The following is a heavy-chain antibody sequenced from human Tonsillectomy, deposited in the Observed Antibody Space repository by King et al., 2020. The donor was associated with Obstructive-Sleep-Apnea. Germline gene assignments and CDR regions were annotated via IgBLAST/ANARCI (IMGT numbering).Heavy chain of an antibody. CDR2: IYYSGST. J-gene: IGHJ3*02. Sequence: QLQESGPGPVKPSQTLSLTCTVSGGSISSGGYYWSWIRQHPGKGLEWIGYIYYSGSTYYNPSLKSRVTISVDTSKNQFSLKLSSVTAADTAVYYCARDRLRPGGAFDIWGQRTMVTVSS. CDR1: GGSISSGGYY. V-gene: IGHV4-31*03. D-gene: IGHD1-26*01. CDR3: ARDRLRPGGAFDI.